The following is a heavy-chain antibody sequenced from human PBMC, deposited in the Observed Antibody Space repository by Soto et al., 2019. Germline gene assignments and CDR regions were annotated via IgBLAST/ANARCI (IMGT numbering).Heavy chain of an antibody. Sequence: PSETLSLTCTVSGGSVTNSSYYWGWIRQSPWNGLEWIGSVYYRGRSYSKSSVKSRVTISVDTSKNRFSLSLNSVTASDTAVYFCVSQRTTVPTQAYFDYWGPGALVTVSS. V-gene: IGHV4-39*01. CDR1: GGSVTNSSYY. CDR3: VSQRTTVPTQAYFDY. CDR2: VYYRGRS. J-gene: IGHJ4*02. D-gene: IGHD4-17*01.